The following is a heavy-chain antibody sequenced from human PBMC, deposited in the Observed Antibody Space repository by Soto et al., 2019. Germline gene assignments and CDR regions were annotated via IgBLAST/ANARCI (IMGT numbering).Heavy chain of an antibody. V-gene: IGHV1-2*02. CDR3: ASGGALDGTSPPFNH. J-gene: IGHJ4*02. CDR1: AYTFSGHY. D-gene: IGHD6-19*01. Sequence: DSVKVSCKAYAYTFSGHYMNSIRQALGQGPEWLGWINANSGDTDRAPKFQDRLTMTRDTSISTAYMELSRLRSDDTALYYCASGGALDGTSPPFNHWGQGTLVTDSS. CDR2: INANSGDT.